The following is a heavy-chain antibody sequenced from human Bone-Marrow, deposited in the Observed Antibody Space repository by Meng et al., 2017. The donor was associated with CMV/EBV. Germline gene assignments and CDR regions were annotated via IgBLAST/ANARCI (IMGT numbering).Heavy chain of an antibody. CDR1: GASFRGYY. J-gene: IGHJ6*02. Sequence: SETLSLTCAVHGASFRGYYWTWIRQSPGKGLEWIGEIDHAGSTNYSPSLSSRVTISIDTSNGQFSLKLNSITAADTGTYYGTREFRMTLIGVLNSRGMDVWGQGSTVTVSS. V-gene: IGHV4-34*01. D-gene: IGHD3-10*01. CDR3: TREFRMTLIGVLNSRGMDV. CDR2: IDHAGST.